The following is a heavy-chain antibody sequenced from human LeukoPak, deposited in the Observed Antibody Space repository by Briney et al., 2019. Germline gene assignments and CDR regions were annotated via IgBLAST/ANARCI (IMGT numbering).Heavy chain of an antibody. Sequence: PGGSLRLSCAASGFTFSHFWMSWVRQAPGKGLEWVSSISSSRYIYYADSVKGRFTISRDDAKNSLYLQMNSLRAEDTAVYYCARDTWGYSYAFDIWGQGTMVTVSS. V-gene: IGHV3-69-1*01. CDR1: GFTFSHFW. D-gene: IGHD5-18*01. J-gene: IGHJ3*02. CDR3: ARDTWGYSYAFDI. CDR2: ISSSRYI.